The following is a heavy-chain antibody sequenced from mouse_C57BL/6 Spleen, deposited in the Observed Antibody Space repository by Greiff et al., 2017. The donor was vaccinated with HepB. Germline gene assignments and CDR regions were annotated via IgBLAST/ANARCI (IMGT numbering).Heavy chain of an antibody. CDR2: IHPNSGST. V-gene: IGHV1-64*01. J-gene: IGHJ1*03. CDR3: ASPFITTVVATRYFDV. D-gene: IGHD1-1*01. CDR1: GYTFTSYW. Sequence: QVQLQQPGAELVKPGASVKLSCKASGYTFTSYWMHWVKQRPGQGLEWIGMIHPNSGSTNYNEKSKSKATLTVDKSSSTAYMQLSSLTSEDSAVYYCASPFITTVVATRYFDVWGTGTTVTVSS.